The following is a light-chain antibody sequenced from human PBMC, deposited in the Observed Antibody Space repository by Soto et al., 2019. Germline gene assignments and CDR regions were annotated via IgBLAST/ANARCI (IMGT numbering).Light chain of an antibody. CDR3: QQSYSTPWT. Sequence: DIQMTQSPSSLSASVGYRVTITCRASQSIITYLNWYQQKPGKAPNLLIYGASGLQSGVPSRFSGSGSGTDFTLTISSLQPEDFATYSCQQSYSTPWTFGHGTKVDIK. V-gene: IGKV1-39*01. CDR1: QSIITY. CDR2: GAS. J-gene: IGKJ1*01.